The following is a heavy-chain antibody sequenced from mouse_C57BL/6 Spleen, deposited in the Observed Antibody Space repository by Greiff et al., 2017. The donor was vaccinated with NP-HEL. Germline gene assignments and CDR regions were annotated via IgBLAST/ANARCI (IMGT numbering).Heavy chain of an antibody. CDR1: GYSITSGYY. CDR2: ISYDGSN. Sequence: ESGPGLVKPSQSLSLPCSVTGYSITSGYYWNWIRQFPGNKLEWMGYISYDGSNNYNPSLKNRISITRDTSKNQFFLKLNSVTTEDTATYYCARGGYYGSSYPFDYWGQGTTLTVSS. D-gene: IGHD1-1*01. J-gene: IGHJ2*01. CDR3: ARGGYYGSSYPFDY. V-gene: IGHV3-6*01.